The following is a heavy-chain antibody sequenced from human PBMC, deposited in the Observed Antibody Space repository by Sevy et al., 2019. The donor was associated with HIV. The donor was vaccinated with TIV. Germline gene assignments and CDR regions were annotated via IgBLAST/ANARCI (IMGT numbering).Heavy chain of an antibody. CDR3: VSLNNMDY. J-gene: IGHJ4*02. CDR2: IKEDGSLK. CDR1: GFTFSSYW. D-gene: IGHD1-1*01. Sequence: GESLKISCVASGFTFSSYWMSWLRQAPGKGLEWVANIKEDGSLKQYLGSVKGRFIISRDNAKNSLYLQMNSLRVEDTAVYYCVSLNNMDYWGQGTLVTVSS. V-gene: IGHV3-7*01.